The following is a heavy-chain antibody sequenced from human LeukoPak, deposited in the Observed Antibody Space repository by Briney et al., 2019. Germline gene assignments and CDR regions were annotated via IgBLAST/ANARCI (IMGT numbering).Heavy chain of an antibody. CDR1: GFTFSSYA. V-gene: IGHV3-23*01. Sequence: GGSLRLSCAASGFTFSSYAMSWVRQAPGKGLEWVSLISGSGGSTYYADSVKGRFTISRDNSKNTLYLQMNSLRAEDTAVFYCAKDRDDCVWGSYLGAFDIWGQGTMVTVSS. CDR3: AKDRDDCVWGSYLGAFDI. D-gene: IGHD3-16*01. CDR2: ISGSGGST. J-gene: IGHJ3*02.